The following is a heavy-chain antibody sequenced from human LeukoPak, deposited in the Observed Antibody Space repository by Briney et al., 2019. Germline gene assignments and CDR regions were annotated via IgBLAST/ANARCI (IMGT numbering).Heavy chain of an antibody. CDR3: VSTCSSTSCAAFDY. V-gene: IGHV1-2*02. D-gene: IGHD2-2*01. Sequence: GASVKVSCKASGYTFTGYYMHWVRQAPGQGLEWMGWINPNSGGTNYAQKFQGGVTMTRDTSISTAYMELSRLRSDDTAVYYCVSTCSSTSCAAFDYWGQGTLVTVSS. CDR1: GYTFTGYY. CDR2: INPNSGGT. J-gene: IGHJ4*02.